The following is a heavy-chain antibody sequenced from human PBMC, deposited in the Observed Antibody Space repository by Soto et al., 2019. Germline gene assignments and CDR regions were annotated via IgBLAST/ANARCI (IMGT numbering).Heavy chain of an antibody. CDR1: GFTFSSYG. D-gene: IGHD3-10*01. J-gene: IGHJ6*02. CDR2: IPYDGSNK. V-gene: IGHV3-30*18. Sequence: LRLSCAASGFTFSSYGMHWVRQAPGKGLEWVAVIPYDGSNKYYADSVKGRFTISRDNSKNTLYLQMNSLRAEDTAVYYCAKGNYYGSDDYAMDVWGQGTTVTV. CDR3: AKGNYYGSDDYAMDV.